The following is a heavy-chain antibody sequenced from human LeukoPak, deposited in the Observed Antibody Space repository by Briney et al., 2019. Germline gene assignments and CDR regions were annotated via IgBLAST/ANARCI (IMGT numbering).Heavy chain of an antibody. CDR1: GGSISSSSYY. CDR2: IYYSGST. Sequence: SETLSLTCTVSGGSISSSSYYWGWIRQPPGKGLEWIGSIYYSGSTYYNPSLKSRVTISVDTSKNQFSLKLSSVTAADTAVYYCARVENVDIVATIQDAFDIWGQGTMVTVSS. J-gene: IGHJ3*02. D-gene: IGHD5-12*01. V-gene: IGHV4-39*07. CDR3: ARVENVDIVATIQDAFDI.